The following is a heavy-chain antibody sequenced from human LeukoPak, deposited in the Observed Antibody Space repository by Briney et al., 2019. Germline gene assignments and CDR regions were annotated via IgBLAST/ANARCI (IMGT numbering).Heavy chain of an antibody. CDR3: ARGHDDFWSGYSTYGMDV. Sequence: ASVKVSCKASGYTFTGYYMHWVRQAPGQGLEWMGWINPNSGGTNYAQKFQGRVTMTRDTPISTAYMELSRLRSDDTAVYYCARGHDDFWSGYSTYGMDVWGQGTTVTVSS. CDR1: GYTFTGYY. D-gene: IGHD3-3*01. CDR2: INPNSGGT. V-gene: IGHV1-2*02. J-gene: IGHJ6*02.